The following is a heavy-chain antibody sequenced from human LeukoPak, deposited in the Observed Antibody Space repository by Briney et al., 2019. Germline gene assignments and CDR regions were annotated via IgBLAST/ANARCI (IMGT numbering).Heavy chain of an antibody. CDR3: ARDRSPAPGRSYGRGHFDY. CDR2: INPYSGDT. D-gene: IGHD5-18*01. CDR1: GYTFTGYY. Sequence: GVSVKVSCKASGYTFTGYYMHWVRQAPGQGLEGMGWINPYSGDTNYAQNFQGRVTMTRDTSISTAYMELSRLTSDDTAVYYCARDRSPAPGRSYGRGHFDYWGQGTLVTVSS. J-gene: IGHJ4*01. V-gene: IGHV1-2*02.